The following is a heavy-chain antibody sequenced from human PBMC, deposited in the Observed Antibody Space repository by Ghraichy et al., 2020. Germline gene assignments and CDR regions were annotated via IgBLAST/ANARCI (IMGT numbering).Heavy chain of an antibody. V-gene: IGHV4-59*01. D-gene: IGHD2-2*01. J-gene: IGHJ6*02. CDR1: GGSISTYY. CDR3: ARGRSSTSDRSYYHGLGV. CDR2: IHSSGST. Sequence: SETLSLTCTVSGGSISTYYWSWIRQPPGKGLEWIGYIHSSGSTTYNPSLKSQVTISVDTSKNQFSLKLSSVTAADTAVYYCARGRSSTSDRSYYHGLGVWGQGTAVTVSS.